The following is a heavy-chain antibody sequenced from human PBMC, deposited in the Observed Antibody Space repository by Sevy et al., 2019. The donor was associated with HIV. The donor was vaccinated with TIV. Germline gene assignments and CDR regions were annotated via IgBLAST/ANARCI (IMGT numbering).Heavy chain of an antibody. CDR3: ATLLMWFGELPRGLDY. CDR2: ISSSSSDI. Sequence: GGSLRLSCAASGFNFNMYRMNWVRQAPGKELEWVSSISSSSSDIKYADSVKGRFTVSRDNAKNSLFLQMNSLRAEVTAVYYCATLLMWFGELPRGLDYWGQGALVTVSS. D-gene: IGHD3-10*01. J-gene: IGHJ4*02. CDR1: GFNFNMYR. V-gene: IGHV3-21*01.